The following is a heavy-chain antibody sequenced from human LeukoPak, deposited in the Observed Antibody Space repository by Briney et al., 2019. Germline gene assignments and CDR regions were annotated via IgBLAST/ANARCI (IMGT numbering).Heavy chain of an antibody. J-gene: IGHJ4*02. CDR1: GFTFSSYW. CDR2: IKKDGSEK. CDR3: ARDSRFLERLLHDY. D-gene: IGHD3-3*01. V-gene: IGHV3-7*01. Sequence: GGSLRLSCAASGFTFSSYWMSWVRQAPGKGLEWVANIKKDGSEKYYVDSVKGRFTISRDNAKNSLYLQMNSLRAEDTAVYYCARDSRFLERLLHDYWGQGTLVTVSS.